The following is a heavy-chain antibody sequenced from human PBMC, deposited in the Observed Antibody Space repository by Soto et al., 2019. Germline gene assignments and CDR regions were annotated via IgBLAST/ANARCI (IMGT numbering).Heavy chain of an antibody. D-gene: IGHD2-15*01. CDR2: ISYDGSNK. V-gene: IGHV3-30*18. Sequence: GGSLRLSCAASGFTFSSYGMHWVRQAPGKGLEWVAVISYDGSNKYYADSVKGRFTISRDNPKNTLYLQMNSLRAEDTAVYYCAKDGSIVVVVAAIYYFDYWGQGTLVTVSS. CDR1: GFTFSSYG. J-gene: IGHJ4*02. CDR3: AKDGSIVVVVAAIYYFDY.